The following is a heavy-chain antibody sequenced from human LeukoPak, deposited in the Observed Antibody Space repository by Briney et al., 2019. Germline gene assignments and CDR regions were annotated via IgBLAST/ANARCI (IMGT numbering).Heavy chain of an antibody. CDR3: ARGPRISNLEH. Sequence: GGSQRLPCSASGSTFRDYAMSWVRQAPGKGLEWVSAISGSGTSTYYADSVRGRFTISRDNSKNTLYLQMSSLRADDTAVYYCARGPRISNLEHWGQGTLVTVSS. V-gene: IGHV3-23*01. J-gene: IGHJ4*02. CDR1: GSTFRDYA. D-gene: IGHD2-15*01. CDR2: ISGSGTST.